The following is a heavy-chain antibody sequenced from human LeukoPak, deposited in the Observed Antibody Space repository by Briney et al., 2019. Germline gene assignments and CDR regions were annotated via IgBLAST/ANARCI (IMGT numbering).Heavy chain of an antibody. V-gene: IGHV4-59*01. CDR2: IY. Sequence: SETLSLTCTVSGGSISSYYWSWTRQPPGKGLEWIGYIYNYNPSLKSRVTTAVDTSKNQFSLKLSSVTAADTAVYYCAASHYYDSSGYGLIEYWGQGTLVTVSS. CDR3: AASHYYDSSGYGLIEY. J-gene: IGHJ4*02. CDR1: GGSISSYY. D-gene: IGHD3-22*01.